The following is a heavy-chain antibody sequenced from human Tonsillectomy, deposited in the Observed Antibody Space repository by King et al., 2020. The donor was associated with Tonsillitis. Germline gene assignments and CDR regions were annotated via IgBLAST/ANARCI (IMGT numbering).Heavy chain of an antibody. CDR3: AGAGSLSSYYDSSGYYYFDY. V-gene: IGHV4-34*01. D-gene: IGHD3-22*01. CDR1: GGSFSGYY. CDR2: INHSGST. J-gene: IGHJ4*02. Sequence: VQLQQWGAGLLKPSETLSLTCAVYGGSFSGYYWSWIRQPPGKGLEWIGEINHSGSTNYNPSLKSRVTISVDTSKNQFSLKLSSVTAADTAVYYCAGAGSLSSYYDSSGYYYFDYWGQGTLVTVSS.